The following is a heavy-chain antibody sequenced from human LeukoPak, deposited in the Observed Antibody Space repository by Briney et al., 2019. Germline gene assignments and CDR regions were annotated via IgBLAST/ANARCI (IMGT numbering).Heavy chain of an antibody. CDR3: ARDLGYCSGGSCYVGYFDY. V-gene: IGHV3-66*01. CDR1: GFTVSSNY. J-gene: IGHJ4*02. CDR2: IYSDGST. Sequence: GGSLRLSCAASGFTVSSNYMSWVRQAPGKGLEWVSLIYSDGSTYYADSVRGRFTISRDNSKNTLYLQMNSLRAEDTAVYFCARDLGYCSGGSCYVGYFDYWGQGTLVTLSS. D-gene: IGHD2-15*01.